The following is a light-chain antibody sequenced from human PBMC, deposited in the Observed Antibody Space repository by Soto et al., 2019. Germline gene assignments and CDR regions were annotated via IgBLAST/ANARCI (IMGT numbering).Light chain of an antibody. V-gene: IGLV1-44*01. CDR3: AAWDDSLNGVV. Sequence: QLVLTQPPSASXTPGQRVTISCXGSRSNIGSNTVNWYQQLPGTAPKLLIYSHNQRPSGVPDRFSGSKSGTSASLAIRGLQSEDEADYYCAAWDDSLNGVVFGGGTKLTVL. CDR1: RSNIGSNT. J-gene: IGLJ2*01. CDR2: SHN.